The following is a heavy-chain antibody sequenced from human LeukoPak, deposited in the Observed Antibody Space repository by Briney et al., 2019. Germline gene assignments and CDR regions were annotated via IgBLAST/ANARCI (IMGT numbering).Heavy chain of an antibody. CDR2: IYYSGST. Sequence: PSQTLSPTCTVSGGSISSGGYYWSWIRQHPGKGLEWIGYIYYSGSTYYNPSLKSRVTISVDTSKNQFSLKLSSVTAADTAVYYCARDARVRGLDYWGQGTLVTVSS. J-gene: IGHJ4*02. D-gene: IGHD2-2*01. V-gene: IGHV4-31*03. CDR1: GGSISSGGYY. CDR3: ARDARVRGLDY.